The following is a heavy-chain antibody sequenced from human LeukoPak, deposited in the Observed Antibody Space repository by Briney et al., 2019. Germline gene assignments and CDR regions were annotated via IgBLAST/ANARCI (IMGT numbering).Heavy chain of an antibody. V-gene: IGHV1-2*02. CDR1: GYTFTGYY. CDR3: ARDSITMVRGVINY. J-gene: IGHJ4*02. D-gene: IGHD3-10*01. CDR2: INPNSGGT. Sequence: ASVKVSCKASGYTFTGYYMHWVRQAPGQGLEWMGWINPNSGGTNYAQKFQGRVTMTRDTSISTAYMELSRLRSDDTAVYYCARDSITMVRGVINYWGQGTLATVSS.